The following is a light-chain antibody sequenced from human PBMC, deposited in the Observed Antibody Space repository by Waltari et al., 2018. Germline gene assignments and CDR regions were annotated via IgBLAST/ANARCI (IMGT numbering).Light chain of an antibody. Sequence: YELTQSPSVSVSPGQTASIICSGAKLGTKYACWYQQKPGQSPVLVIYQDSQRPSGIPERFSGSNSGNTATLTISGTQAMDEADYYCQAWDSSTVVFGGGTKLTVL. CDR2: QDS. CDR3: QAWDSSTVV. J-gene: IGLJ2*01. V-gene: IGLV3-1*01. CDR1: KLGTKY.